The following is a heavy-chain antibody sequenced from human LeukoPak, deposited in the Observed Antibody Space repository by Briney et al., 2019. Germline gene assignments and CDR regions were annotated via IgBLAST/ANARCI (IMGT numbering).Heavy chain of an antibody. V-gene: IGHV3-21*01. Sequence: GGSLRLSCAASGFTFSSYSMNWVRQAPGKGLEWVSSISSSSSYIYYADSVKGRFTISRDNAKNSLYLQMNSLRAEDTALYYCARDIAVAGAFDYWGQGTLVTVSS. CDR1: GFTFSSYS. D-gene: IGHD6-19*01. CDR2: ISSSSSYI. J-gene: IGHJ4*02. CDR3: ARDIAVAGAFDY.